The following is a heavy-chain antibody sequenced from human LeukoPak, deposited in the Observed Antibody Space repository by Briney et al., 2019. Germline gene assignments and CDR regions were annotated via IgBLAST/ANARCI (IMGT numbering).Heavy chain of an antibody. CDR1: GYIFTGYY. V-gene: IGHV1-2*02. D-gene: IGHD3-10*01. J-gene: IGHJ4*02. CDR2: INPNSGGT. Sequence: GASVTVSCKASGYIFTGYYMHWVRQAPGQGLEWMGWINPNSGGTNYAQKFQGRVTMTRDTSISTAYMELSRLRSDDTAVYYCARDRSMVRGVIIGYWGQGTLVTVSS. CDR3: ARDRSMVRGVIIGY.